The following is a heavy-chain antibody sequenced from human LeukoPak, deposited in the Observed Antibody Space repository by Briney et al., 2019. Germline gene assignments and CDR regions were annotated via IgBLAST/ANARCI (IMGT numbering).Heavy chain of an antibody. Sequence: PSETLSLTCNVSGDSINSGDYYWSWIRQPPGKGLELIGYISYIGSTYYIPSLKSRVSISVDTSSNQISLRLSSVTAADTAVYYCARVQVAPDLYYFDYWGRGTPVTVSS. D-gene: IGHD2-8*02. CDR3: ARVQVAPDLYYFDY. CDR1: GDSINSGDYY. CDR2: ISYIGST. V-gene: IGHV4-30-4*01. J-gene: IGHJ4*02.